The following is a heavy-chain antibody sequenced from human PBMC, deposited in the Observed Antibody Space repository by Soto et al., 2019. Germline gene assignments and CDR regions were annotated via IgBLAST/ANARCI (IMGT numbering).Heavy chain of an antibody. CDR2: IYYSGST. Sequence: SETLSVTWTVSGGSISSYYWSWIRQPPGKGLEWIGYIYYSGSTNYNPSLKSRVTISVDTSKNQFSLKLSSVTAADTAVYYCARDRRFGDYYYYGMDVWGQGTTVTVSS. V-gene: IGHV4-59*01. CDR1: GGSISSYY. D-gene: IGHD3-3*01. J-gene: IGHJ6*02. CDR3: ARDRRFGDYYYYGMDV.